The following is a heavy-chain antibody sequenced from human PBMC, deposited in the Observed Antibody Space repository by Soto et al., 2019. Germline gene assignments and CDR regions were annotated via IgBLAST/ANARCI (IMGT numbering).Heavy chain of an antibody. J-gene: IGHJ6*03. CDR3: TSSRRDTVTNGDYISYYYYYMDV. D-gene: IGHD4-17*01. V-gene: IGHV3-73*01. CDR1: GFTFSGSA. CDR2: IRSKANSYAT. Sequence: GGSLRLSCAASGFTFSGSAMHWVRQASGKGLEWVGRIRSKANSYATAYAASVKGRFTISRDDSKNTAYLQMNSLKTEDTAVYYCTSSRRDTVTNGDYISYYYYYMDVWGKGTTVTVSS.